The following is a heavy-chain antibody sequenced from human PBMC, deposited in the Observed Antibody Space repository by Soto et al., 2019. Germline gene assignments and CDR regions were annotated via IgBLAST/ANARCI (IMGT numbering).Heavy chain of an antibody. CDR2: IYYSGST. J-gene: IGHJ5*02. CDR1: GGSISSYY. Sequence: PSETLSLTCTVSGGSISSYYWSWIRQPPGKGLEWIGYIYYSGSTNYNPSLKSRVTISVDTSKNQFSLKLSSVTAADTAVYYCARGVAAEMFDPWGQGTLVTVS. D-gene: IGHD6-13*01. CDR3: ARGVAAEMFDP. V-gene: IGHV4-59*01.